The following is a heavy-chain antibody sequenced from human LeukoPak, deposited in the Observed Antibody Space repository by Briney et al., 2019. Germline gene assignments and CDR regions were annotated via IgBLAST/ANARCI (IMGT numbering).Heavy chain of an antibody. CDR3: ARGTGEGYSYGRYYFDY. D-gene: IGHD5-18*01. CDR1: GGSFSGYY. Sequence: SSETLSLTCAVYGGSFSGYYWSWIRQPPGKGLEWIGEINHSGSTNYNPSLKSRVTISVDTSKNQFSLKLSSVTAADTAVYYCARGTGEGYSYGRYYFDYWGQGTLVTVSS. J-gene: IGHJ4*02. V-gene: IGHV4-34*01. CDR2: INHSGST.